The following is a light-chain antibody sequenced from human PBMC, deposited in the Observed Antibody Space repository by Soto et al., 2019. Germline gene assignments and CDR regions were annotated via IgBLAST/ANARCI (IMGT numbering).Light chain of an antibody. V-gene: IGLV2-11*01. J-gene: IGLJ2*01. CDR2: DVK. CDR1: SSDVGGYNY. Sequence: QSVLTQPPSASGSPGQSVTISCSGTSSDVGGYNYVSWYQQHPGKAPKVMIYDVKKRPSGVPDRFSGSKSGNTASLTISGLQAEDEADYYCCSFSATYTILFGGGTQLTVL. CDR3: CSFSATYTIL.